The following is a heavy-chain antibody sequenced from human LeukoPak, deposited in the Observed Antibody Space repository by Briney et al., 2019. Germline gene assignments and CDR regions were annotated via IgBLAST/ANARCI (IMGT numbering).Heavy chain of an antibody. J-gene: IGHJ4*02. CDR3: ARVADYYESSGYYDY. V-gene: IGHV4-61*02. Sequence: SQTLSLTCTVSGGSISSGSYYWSWIRQPAGKGLEWIGRIYTSGSTNYNPSLKSRVTISVDTSKNQFSLRLSSVTAADTAVYYCARVADYYESSGYYDYWGQGTLVTVSS. CDR2: IYTSGST. D-gene: IGHD3-22*01. CDR1: GGSISSGSYY.